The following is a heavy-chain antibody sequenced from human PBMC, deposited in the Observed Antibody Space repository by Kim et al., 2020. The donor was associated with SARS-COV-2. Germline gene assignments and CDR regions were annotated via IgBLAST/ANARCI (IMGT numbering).Heavy chain of an antibody. D-gene: IGHD6-19*01. J-gene: IGHJ4*02. CDR3: ARDKGGGWVTWDY. CDR1: GFTFSSYW. Sequence: GGSLRLSCAASGFTFSSYWMSWVRQAPGKGLEWVANIKQDGSEKYYVDSVKGRFTISRDNAKNSLYLQINSLRAEDTAVYYCARDKGGGWVTWDYWGQGTLVTVSS. V-gene: IGHV3-7*03. CDR2: IKQDGSEK.